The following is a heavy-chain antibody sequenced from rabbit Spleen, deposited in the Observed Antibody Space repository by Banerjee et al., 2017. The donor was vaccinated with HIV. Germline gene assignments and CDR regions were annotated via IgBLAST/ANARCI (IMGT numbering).Heavy chain of an antibody. CDR2: VAAGVSFTS. D-gene: IGHD8-1*01. V-gene: IGHV1S40*01. CDR1: GFSFTYIDY. CDR3: ARDSGTSFSSYGMAL. J-gene: IGHJ6*01. Sequence: QSLEESGGDLVKPGASLTLTCTASGFSFTYIDYLCWVRQPPGKGPEWIACVAAGVSFTSYYATWAKGRFTISKTSSTTVTLQMTSLTAADTATYFCARDSGTSFSSYGMALWGPGTLVTVS.